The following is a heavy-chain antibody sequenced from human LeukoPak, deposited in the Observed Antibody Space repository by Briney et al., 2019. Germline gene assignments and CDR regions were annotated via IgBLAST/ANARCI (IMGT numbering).Heavy chain of an antibody. CDR2: ISAYNGNT. Sequence: GASVKVSCKASGYTFTSYGISWVRQAPGQGLEWMGWISAYNGNTNYAQKLQGRVTMTTDTSTSTAYMELRSLRSEDTAVYYCARLSYYYGSGIPVGYAFDIWGQGTMVTVSS. CDR3: ARLSYYYGSGIPVGYAFDI. J-gene: IGHJ3*02. V-gene: IGHV1-18*01. D-gene: IGHD3-10*01. CDR1: GYTFTSYG.